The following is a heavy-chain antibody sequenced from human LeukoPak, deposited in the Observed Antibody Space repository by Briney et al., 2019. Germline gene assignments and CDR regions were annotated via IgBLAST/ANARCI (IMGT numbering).Heavy chain of an antibody. CDR2: IYYSGST. CDR3: ARAAAGDLAFDY. D-gene: IGHD6-13*01. V-gene: IGHV4-59*01. CDR1: GGSISSYY. Sequence: SETLSLTCTVSGGSISSYYWSRIRQPPGKGLEWIGYIYYSGSTNYNPSLKSRVTISVDTSKNQFSLKLSSVTAADTAVYYCARAAAGDLAFDYWGQGTLVTVSS. J-gene: IGHJ4*02.